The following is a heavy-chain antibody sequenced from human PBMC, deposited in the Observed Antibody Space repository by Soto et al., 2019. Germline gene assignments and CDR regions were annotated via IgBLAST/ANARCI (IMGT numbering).Heavy chain of an antibody. J-gene: IGHJ3*02. D-gene: IGHD6-13*01. CDR1: GYTFTGYY. CDR3: ARPIGAAAGQNDAFDI. CDR2: INPNSGGT. V-gene: IGHV1-2*04. Sequence: ASVKVSCKASGYTFTGYYMHWVRQAPGQGLEWMGWINPNSGGTNYAQKFQGWVTMTRDTAISTAYMELSRLRSDDTAVYYCARPIGAAAGQNDAFDIWGQGTMVTVSS.